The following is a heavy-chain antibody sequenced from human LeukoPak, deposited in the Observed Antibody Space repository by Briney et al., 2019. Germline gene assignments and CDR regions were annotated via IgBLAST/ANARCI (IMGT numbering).Heavy chain of an antibody. Sequence: GGSLRLSCTASGFTFNYYALSWVRQSPERGLEWVSAISGSGGSTYYANAVEGRFTVSKDNSKDTAYLQMNRLRVEDTAIYFCAKGKILTGAVAGEDPLDYWGQGTLVAVSS. D-gene: IGHD6-19*01. J-gene: IGHJ4*02. CDR2: ISGSGGST. CDR1: GFTFNYYA. CDR3: AKGKILTGAVAGEDPLDY. V-gene: IGHV3-23*01.